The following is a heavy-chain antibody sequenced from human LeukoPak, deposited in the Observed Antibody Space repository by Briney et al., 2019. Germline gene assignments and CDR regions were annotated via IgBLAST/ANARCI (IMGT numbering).Heavy chain of an antibody. CDR3: AKERTQTTFFDY. D-gene: IGHD2/OR15-2a*01. CDR1: GFTFSTYA. J-gene: IGHJ4*02. Sequence: PGGSLRLSCTPSGFTFSTYAMSWVRQAPGKGLEWVSLISGSGGNTYFADSVKGRFTISRDNSKNTLYLQMNSLRAEDTATYYCAKERTQTTFFDYWGQGTLVTVSS. V-gene: IGHV3-23*01. CDR2: ISGSGGNT.